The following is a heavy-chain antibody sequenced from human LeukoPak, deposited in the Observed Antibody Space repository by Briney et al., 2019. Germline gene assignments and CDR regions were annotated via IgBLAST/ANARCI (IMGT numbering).Heavy chain of an antibody. Sequence: GGSLRLSCAASGFTFSSYAMSWVRQAPGKGLEWVSAISGSGGSTYYADSVKGRFTISRDNSKNTLYLQMNSLRAEDTAVYYCAEAPRQYCSSTSCPDYWGQGTLVTVSS. CDR2: ISGSGGST. CDR1: GFTFSSYA. D-gene: IGHD2-2*01. CDR3: AEAPRQYCSSTSCPDY. V-gene: IGHV3-23*01. J-gene: IGHJ4*02.